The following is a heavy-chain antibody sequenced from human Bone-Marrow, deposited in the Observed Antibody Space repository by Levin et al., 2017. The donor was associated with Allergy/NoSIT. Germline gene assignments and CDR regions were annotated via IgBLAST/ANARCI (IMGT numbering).Heavy chain of an antibody. V-gene: IGHV5-51*01. CDR1: GYQFADHW. J-gene: IGHJ4*02. CDR2: IYPGDSET. CDR3: ARQSDELPPYDGEWVEEHYFDY. Sequence: GESLKISCRASGYQFADHWIGWVRQLPGKGLEWMGNIYPGDSETRSSPSFQGQVTISVDKSINTAYLQWDSLSVSDTAMYFCARQSDELPPYDGEWVEEHYFDYWGQGTLVTVSS. D-gene: IGHD3-10*01.